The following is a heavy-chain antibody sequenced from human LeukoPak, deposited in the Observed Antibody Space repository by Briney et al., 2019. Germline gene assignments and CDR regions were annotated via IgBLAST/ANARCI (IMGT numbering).Heavy chain of an antibody. Sequence: SETLSLACTVSGGSISGYFWSWIRQPAGKGLEWIGRIYSSGSNNYNPSLKSRVTMSLDTSKNHLSLNLSSVTAADTAVYYCAREPTSGREPTSGRPLDYWGQGTLVTVSS. D-gene: IGHD5-12*01. V-gene: IGHV4-4*07. J-gene: IGHJ4*02. CDR3: AREPTSGREPTSGRPLDY. CDR1: GGSISGYF. CDR2: IYSSGSN.